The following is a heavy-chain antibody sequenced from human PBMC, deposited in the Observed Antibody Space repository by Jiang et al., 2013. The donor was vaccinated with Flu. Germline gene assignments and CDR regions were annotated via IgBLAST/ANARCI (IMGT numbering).Heavy chain of an antibody. CDR3: ARIFHYYGMDV. CDR1: GFSFSSYE. V-gene: IGHV3-48*03. CDR2: LSSGGSPI. Sequence: GGLVQPGGSLRLSCAASGFSFSSYEMNWVRQAPGKGLEWVSYLSSGGSPIYYADSVRGRFTISRDNAKNSLYLQMNSLRAEDTAVYYCARIFHYYGMDVWGQGTTVTVSS. J-gene: IGHJ6*02.